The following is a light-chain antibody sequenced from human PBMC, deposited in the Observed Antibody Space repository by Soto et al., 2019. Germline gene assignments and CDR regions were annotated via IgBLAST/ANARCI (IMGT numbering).Light chain of an antibody. Sequence: ERMMTQSPATLSLSPGETATLSFRASQTISKNLAWYQQKPGQAPRLLIYDASTRATDIPDRFSGSGSGTEFTLTISSLKSEDFAVYYCQQYNNGPRLGQGTKVDIK. CDR1: QTISKN. CDR3: QQYNNGPR. V-gene: IGKV3-15*01. CDR2: DAS. J-gene: IGKJ1*01.